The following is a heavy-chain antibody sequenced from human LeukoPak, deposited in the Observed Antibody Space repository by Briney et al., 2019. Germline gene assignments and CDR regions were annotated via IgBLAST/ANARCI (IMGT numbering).Heavy chain of an antibody. Sequence: VASVKVSCKASGYTFTGYYMHWVRQAPGQGLEWMGWINPNSGGTNYAQNFQGRVTMTRDTSISTAYMELSRLRSDDTALYYCTRASSSGWYPFWDYWGQGTLVTVSS. V-gene: IGHV1-2*02. J-gene: IGHJ4*02. CDR1: GYTFTGYY. CDR2: INPNSGGT. CDR3: TRASSSGWYPFWDY. D-gene: IGHD6-19*01.